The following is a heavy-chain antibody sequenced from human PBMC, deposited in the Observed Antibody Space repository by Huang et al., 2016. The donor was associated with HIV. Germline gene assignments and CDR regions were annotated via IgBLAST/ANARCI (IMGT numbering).Heavy chain of an antibody. J-gene: IGHJ6*03. CDR1: GFSLTTRGAG. V-gene: IGHV2-5*02. Sequence: QITLKESGPTLVKPTQTLTLTCTFSGFSLTTRGAGVGWIRQPPGKPLEWLVLIYWDDDKRLSPSLKTRISVTKDTSKNQVVLTLNNVGPTDTGTYYCAHIGRLGDYYMDVWGNGTAVTVSS. D-gene: IGHD3-16*01. CDR3: AHIGRLGDYYMDV. CDR2: IYWDDDK.